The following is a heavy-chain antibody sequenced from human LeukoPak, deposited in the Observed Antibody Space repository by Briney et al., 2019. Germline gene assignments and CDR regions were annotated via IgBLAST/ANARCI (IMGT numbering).Heavy chain of an antibody. CDR2: IKSKPDGGTT. D-gene: IGHD6-19*01. J-gene: IGHJ4*02. CDR3: TTDLHSSGWYGFDY. V-gene: IGHV3-15*01. CDR1: GITFSNAW. Sequence: GGSLRLSCVASGITFSNAWMSWVRQAPGKGLEWVGRIKSKPDGGTTDYPAPVKGRFTISRDDSKNTLYLQMNSLKTEDTAVYYCTTDLHSSGWYGFDYWGQGTLVTLSA.